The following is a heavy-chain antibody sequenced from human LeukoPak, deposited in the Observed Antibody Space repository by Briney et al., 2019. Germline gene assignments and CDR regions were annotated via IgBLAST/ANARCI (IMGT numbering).Heavy chain of an antibody. CDR1: GGTFSSYA. Sequence: ASVKVSCKASGGTFSSYAISWVRQAPGQGLEWMGVIKPSDGFTSYAQKFQGRLTVTRDMSTSTVYMELNSLRSEDTAVYFCGREREGTTDYWGQGTLVTVSS. CDR2: IKPSDGFT. J-gene: IGHJ4*02. CDR3: GREREGTTDY. V-gene: IGHV1-46*01. D-gene: IGHD1-7*01.